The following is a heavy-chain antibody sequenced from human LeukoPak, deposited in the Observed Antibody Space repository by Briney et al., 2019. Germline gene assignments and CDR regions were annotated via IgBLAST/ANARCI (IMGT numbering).Heavy chain of an antibody. D-gene: IGHD5-18*01. CDR3: ARDTWVDTAMISLNYYYYMDV. Sequence: SVKVSCTASGGTFSSYAISWVRQAPGQVLEWMGTIIPIFGTANYAQKFQGRVTITTDESTSTAYMELSSLRSEDTAVYYCARDTWVDTAMISLNYYYYMDVWGTGTTVTVSS. CDR2: IIPIFGTA. CDR1: GGTFSSYA. V-gene: IGHV1-69*05. J-gene: IGHJ6*03.